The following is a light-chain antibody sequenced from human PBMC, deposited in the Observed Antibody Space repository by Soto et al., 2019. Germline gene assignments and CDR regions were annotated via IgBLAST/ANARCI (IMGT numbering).Light chain of an antibody. CDR3: QQYKSFSLT. J-gene: IGKJ4*01. V-gene: IGKV1-5*03. CDR1: QSSSNR. Sequence: DIQMTQSPSTLSASVGDRVTITCRASQSSSNRLAWYQQKPRKAPKLLIYKKSNLDSGVPSRFSGSGSGTEFSLTISSLQPDDFATFYCQQYKSFSLTFGGGTRVEVK. CDR2: KKS.